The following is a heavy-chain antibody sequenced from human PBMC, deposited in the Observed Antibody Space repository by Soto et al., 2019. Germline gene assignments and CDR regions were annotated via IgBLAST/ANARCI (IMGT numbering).Heavy chain of an antibody. Sequence: PSETLSLTCTVSGGSISGSYWSWIRQPPDKEPEWIANIFYNGNTNYNPSLRSRVTMSVDTSKNHFSLKLMSVTAADTAVYFCAREGNLGRWIQPLDSWGQGTLVTVSS. V-gene: IGHV4-59*01. D-gene: IGHD2-2*03. CDR2: IFYNGNT. J-gene: IGHJ4*02. CDR3: AREGNLGRWIQPLDS. CDR1: GGSISGSY.